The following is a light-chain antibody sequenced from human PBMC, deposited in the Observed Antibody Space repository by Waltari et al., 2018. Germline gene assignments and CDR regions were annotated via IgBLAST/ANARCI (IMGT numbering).Light chain of an antibody. CDR2: DGS. CDR3: QTYISVPRT. V-gene: IGKV1-33*01. J-gene: IGKJ1*01. CDR1: QDISDY. Sequence: DIQMTQSPSSMSASVGDRVSITCQASQDISDYLSWYQQKPGKAPKLLIYDGSNLQTGVPSRCSGSGAGTYFTYTLSSLQPEDIATYYCQTYISVPRTFEQATKVELK.